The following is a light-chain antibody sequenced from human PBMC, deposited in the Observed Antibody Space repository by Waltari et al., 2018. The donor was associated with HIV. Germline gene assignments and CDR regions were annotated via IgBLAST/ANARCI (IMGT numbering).Light chain of an antibody. CDR2: KDI. V-gene: IGLV3-25*03. CDR1: SLPNKV. CDR3: QSTDDDGIWV. Sequence: SYGMTQATSVSVSPGQTAKITCSRGSLPNKVSSWYRQRPGQAPILLIYKDIERPSGIPDRISGSRSGTTVTVNINGVQAEDEADYYCQSTDDDGIWVFGGGTKLTVL. J-gene: IGLJ3*02.